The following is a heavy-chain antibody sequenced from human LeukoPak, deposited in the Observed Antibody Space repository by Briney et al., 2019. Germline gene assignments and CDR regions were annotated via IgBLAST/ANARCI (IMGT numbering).Heavy chain of an antibody. J-gene: IGHJ4*02. Sequence: SQTLSLTCTVSGGSITSGEHYCSWIRQPPGKGLEWIGYVAYTGSTNYNPSLSSRVTMSVDTSRNQFSLKLSSVTAADTAVYYCARDHYDSSGYFLRNDYWGQGILVTVSS. CDR2: VAYTGST. CDR3: ARDHYDSSGYFLRNDY. D-gene: IGHD3-22*01. CDR1: GGSITSGEHY. V-gene: IGHV4-30-4*01.